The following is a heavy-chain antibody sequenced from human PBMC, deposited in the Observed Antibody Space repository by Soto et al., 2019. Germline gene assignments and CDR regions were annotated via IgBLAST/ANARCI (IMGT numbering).Heavy chain of an antibody. D-gene: IGHD2-21*02. CDR1: GYTFNTYY. J-gene: IGHJ4*02. V-gene: IGHV1-46*02. CDR3: ARGGHIAVVTASFDY. Sequence: ASVKVSCKPSGYTFNTYYLHWVRQAPGQALEWMGVIHPSGGGTTYAQKFLGRVTVARDTSTSTVFMELSSLRSDDTAVYYCARGGHIAVVTASFDYWGQGTLVTVSS. CDR2: IHPSGGGT.